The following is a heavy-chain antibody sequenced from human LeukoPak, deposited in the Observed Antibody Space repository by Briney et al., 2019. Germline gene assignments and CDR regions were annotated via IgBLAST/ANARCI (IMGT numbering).Heavy chain of an antibody. D-gene: IGHD5-18*01. CDR1: GGTFSSHA. CDR3: ARERGIQLPKGGIDP. J-gene: IGHJ5*02. CDR2: IIPIFGTA. Sequence: SVRVSCKASGGTFSSHAISWLRQAPRQPLEWMGRIIPIFGTANYAQKFQGRVTITTDESTSTAYMELSSLRSEDTAVYYCARERGIQLPKGGIDPWGQGTLVTVSS. V-gene: IGHV1-69*05.